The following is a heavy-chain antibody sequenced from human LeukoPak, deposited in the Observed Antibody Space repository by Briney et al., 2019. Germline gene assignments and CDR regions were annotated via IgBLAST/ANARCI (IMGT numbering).Heavy chain of an antibody. CDR2: TNSDGSVR. CDR1: GFGFSSHW. Sequence: PGGSLRLSCAASGFGFSSHWMHWVRQAPGKGLVWVSRTNSDGSVRNYADSVKGRFTISRDNSKNTLYLQMNSLRAEDTAVYYCAKLRHPYDYVPNWCQGTLVTVSS. D-gene: IGHD3-16*01. V-gene: IGHV3-74*01. J-gene: IGHJ4*02. CDR3: AKLRHPYDYVPN.